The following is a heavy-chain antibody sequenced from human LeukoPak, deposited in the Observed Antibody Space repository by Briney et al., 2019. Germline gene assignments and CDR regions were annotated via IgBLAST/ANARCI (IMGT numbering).Heavy chain of an antibody. Sequence: GASLRLSCAASGFTFSNYAMSWVRQAPGKGLEWVSAITGSDGNTYYADPVKGRFTISRDNSKNTLYLQMNSLRAEDTAVYYCAQRGDFDVLTGYYVPDFWGQGTLVTVSS. CDR3: AQRGDFDVLTGYYVPDF. V-gene: IGHV3-23*01. D-gene: IGHD3-9*01. CDR2: ITGSDGNT. J-gene: IGHJ4*02. CDR1: GFTFSNYA.